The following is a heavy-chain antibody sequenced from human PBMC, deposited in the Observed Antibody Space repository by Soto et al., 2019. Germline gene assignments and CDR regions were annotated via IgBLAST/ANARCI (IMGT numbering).Heavy chain of an antibody. Sequence: QVQLQESGPGLVKPSETLSLTCTVSGGSVSSGSHYGSWIRQPPGKGLEWIGYVYYSGTTNYNPSLKSRVTISVDTSRNQFSLKLSSVTAADTAVYYCARDYRGYTTGYAFDIWGQGTMVTVSS. CDR1: GGSVSSGSHY. CDR2: VYYSGTT. J-gene: IGHJ3*02. CDR3: ARDYRGYTTGYAFDI. D-gene: IGHD5-18*01. V-gene: IGHV4-61*01.